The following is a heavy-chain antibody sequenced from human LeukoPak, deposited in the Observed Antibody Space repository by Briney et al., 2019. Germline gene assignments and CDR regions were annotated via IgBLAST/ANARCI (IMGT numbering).Heavy chain of an antibody. V-gene: IGHV3-21*01. CDR3: AILSSSVVTPGLVY. CDR1: GFTFSSYS. D-gene: IGHD4-23*01. CDR2: ISSSSSYI. J-gene: IGHJ4*02. Sequence: GGSLRLSCAASGFTFSSYSMNWVRQAPGKRLEWVSSISSSSSYIYYADSVKGRFTISRDNAKNSLYLQMNSLRAEDTAVYYCAILSSSVVTPGLVYWGQGTLVTVSS.